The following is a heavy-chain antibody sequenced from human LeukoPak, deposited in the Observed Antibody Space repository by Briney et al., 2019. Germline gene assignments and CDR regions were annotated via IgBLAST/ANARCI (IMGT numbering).Heavy chain of an antibody. CDR2: IGSSSSYI. J-gene: IGHJ3*01. CDR3: ATFLVVPGREGRF. V-gene: IGHV3-21*01. D-gene: IGHD3-22*01. Sequence: PGGSLRLSCAASGFTFSSYSMNWVRQAPGKGLEWVSSIGSSSSYIYYADSVKGRFTISRDNAKNSLYLQMNSLGAEDTAVYYCATFLVVPGREGRFWGQGIMVTVSS. CDR1: GFTFSSYS.